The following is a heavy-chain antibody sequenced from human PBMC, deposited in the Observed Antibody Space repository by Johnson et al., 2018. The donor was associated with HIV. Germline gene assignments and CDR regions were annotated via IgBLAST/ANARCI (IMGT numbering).Heavy chain of an antibody. J-gene: IGHJ3*02. Sequence: VQLVESGGGLVKPGGSLRLSCAVSGFTFSDHYMSWIRQAPGKGLEWVSYISSSSSSIYYADSVKGRFTISRDNAKNSLYLQMNSLRAEDTALYFCTRRDSSELGDAFDIWGQGTMVTVSS. CDR2: ISSSSSSI. V-gene: IGHV3-11*01. CDR1: GFTFSDHY. CDR3: TRRDSSELGDAFDI. D-gene: IGHD6-6*01.